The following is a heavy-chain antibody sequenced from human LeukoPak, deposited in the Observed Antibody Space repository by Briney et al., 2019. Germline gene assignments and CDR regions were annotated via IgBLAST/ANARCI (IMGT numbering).Heavy chain of an antibody. V-gene: IGHV1-24*01. CDR3: ARDPRWAGSTSNDHMAV. J-gene: IGHJ6*03. D-gene: IGHD6-6*01. CDR2: FDPEDGET. Sequence: ASVKVSCKVCGYTLTELSMHWVRQAPGKGLEWMGGFDPEDGETIYAQKFQGRVTMTEDTSTDTAYMELSSLRSEDTATYYCARDPRWAGSTSNDHMAVWGNGTTVTVSS. CDR1: GYTLTELS.